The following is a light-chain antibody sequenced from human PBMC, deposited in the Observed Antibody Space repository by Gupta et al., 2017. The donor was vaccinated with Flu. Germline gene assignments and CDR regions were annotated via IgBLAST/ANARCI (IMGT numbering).Light chain of an antibody. CDR1: RTIRNY. V-gene: IGKV1-39*01. CDR3: QQTDSTPQVT. Sequence: SSLSASVGDRVTITCRASRTIRNYLNWYKQKPGKAPRLLIYAASSWQSGVPSRFSGSGYGTDFTLTISSRQPEDLATYFCQQTDSTPQVTFGQGTKLEIK. CDR2: AAS. J-gene: IGKJ2*01.